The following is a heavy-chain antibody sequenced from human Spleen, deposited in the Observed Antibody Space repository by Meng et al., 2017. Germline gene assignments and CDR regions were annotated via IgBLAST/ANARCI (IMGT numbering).Heavy chain of an antibody. CDR1: GDSITNHNW. D-gene: IGHD3-10*01. J-gene: IGHJ1*01. CDR3: LRGSGGSV. Sequence: HVHLRVSGPALVKPSEPLSLTCAVSGDSITNHNWWAWVRQPPGKGLEWIGEIPHRGSSAYNPSLKSRVSMSIDKSKNQFSLKLTSVTAADTAVYYCLRGSGGSVWGQGTLVTVSS. CDR2: IPHRGSS. V-gene: IGHV4-4*02.